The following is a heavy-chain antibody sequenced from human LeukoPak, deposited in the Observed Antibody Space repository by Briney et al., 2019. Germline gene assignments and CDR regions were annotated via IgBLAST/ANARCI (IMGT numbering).Heavy chain of an antibody. CDR3: ARVYSGSFGETFDY. D-gene: IGHD1-26*01. CDR2: IKEDGSEK. Sequence: PGGSLRLSCAASGFTFSSYWMSWVRQAPGKGLEWVANIKEDGSEKYYVDSVKGRFTISRDNAKNSLYLQMNSLRAEDTAVYYCARVYSGSFGETFDYWGQGTLVTVSS. CDR1: GFTFSSYW. V-gene: IGHV3-7*01. J-gene: IGHJ4*02.